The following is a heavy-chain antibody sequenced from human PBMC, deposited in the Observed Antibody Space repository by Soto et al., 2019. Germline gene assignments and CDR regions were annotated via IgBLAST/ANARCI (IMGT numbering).Heavy chain of an antibody. CDR3: VRSVILSGGSYKGLIRLHYFDT. J-gene: IGHJ4*02. V-gene: IGHV1-24*01. Sequence: ASVKVSCKVSGYTLTELSMHWVRQAPGKGLEWMGGFDPEDGETIYAQKFQGRVTMTEDTSTDTAYMELSSLRSEDTAIYYCVRSVILSGGSYKGLIRLHYFDTWGPGTLVTVSS. CDR2: FDPEDGET. CDR1: GYTLTELS. D-gene: IGHD3-3*01.